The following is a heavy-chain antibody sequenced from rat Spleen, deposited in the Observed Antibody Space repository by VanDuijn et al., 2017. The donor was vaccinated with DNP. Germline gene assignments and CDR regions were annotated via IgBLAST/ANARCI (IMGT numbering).Heavy chain of an antibody. CDR2: ISYDGSST. J-gene: IGHJ3*01. Sequence: EVQLVESGGGLVQPGRSLKLSCAASGFTFSDYNMAWVRQAPKKGLEWVATISYDGSSTYYRDSVKGRFTISRDNAKSTLYLQMDSLRSEDTATYYCARGYSGGDWFAYWGQGTLVTVAS. CDR3: ARGYSGGDWFAY. CDR1: GFTFSDYN. V-gene: IGHV5-7*01. D-gene: IGHD1-11*01.